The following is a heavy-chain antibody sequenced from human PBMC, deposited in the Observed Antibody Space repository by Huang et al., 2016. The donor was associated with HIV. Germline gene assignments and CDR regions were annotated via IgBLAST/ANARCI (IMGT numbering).Heavy chain of an antibody. D-gene: IGHD3-10*01. CDR1: GYTFTTYH. J-gene: IGHJ4*02. CDR3: ARALLLFGLGSPLDF. Sequence: QVQLVQSGAEVKKPGASVKISCKASGYTFTTYHMHWVRQAPGQGLEWMGMINPSGASTSYAQTFQGRVTMTSDTSTSTVYMELSSLTPEDTAVYYCARALLLFGLGSPLDFWGQGSLVTVSS. CDR2: INPSGAST. V-gene: IGHV1-46*01.